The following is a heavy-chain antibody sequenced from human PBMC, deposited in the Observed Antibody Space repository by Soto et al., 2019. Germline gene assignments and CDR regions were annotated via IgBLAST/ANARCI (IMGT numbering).Heavy chain of an antibody. CDR3: ARVTQAVAADY. J-gene: IGHJ4*02. CDR2: ISYDGSNR. CDR1: GLTLSNYA. D-gene: IGHD6-19*01. Sequence: QVQLVESGGGVVQPGRSLRLSCEASGLTLSNYAMHWVRQAPGKGLEWVAVISYDGSNRYYADSVKGRFTISRDNSKNTLYLQMNSLRAEDTAVYYCARVTQAVAADYWGQGTLVTVSS. V-gene: IGHV3-30-3*01.